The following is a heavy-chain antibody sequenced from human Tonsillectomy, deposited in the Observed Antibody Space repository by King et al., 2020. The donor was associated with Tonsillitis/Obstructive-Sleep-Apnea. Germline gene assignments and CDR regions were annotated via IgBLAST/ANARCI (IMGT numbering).Heavy chain of an antibody. D-gene: IGHD3-10*01. CDR3: AKDTTYNYGSGSYGYMDV. V-gene: IGHV3-43*02. CDR1: GGTFDDYA. CDR2: ISGDGGGT. J-gene: IGHJ6*03. Sequence: VQSGGSLRLSCAASGGTFDDYAIHWVRQAPGKGLEWVSLISGDGGGTNYADSVKGRFTISRDNSKNILYLQMNSLRIEDTALYYCAKDTTYNYGSGSYGYMDVWGKGTTGPVSS.